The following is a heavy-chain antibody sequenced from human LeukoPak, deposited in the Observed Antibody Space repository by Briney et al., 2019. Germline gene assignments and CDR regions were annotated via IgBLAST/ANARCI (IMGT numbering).Heavy chain of an antibody. CDR3: ARDLSPYSSSWYGVSWFDP. CDR2: IYYSGST. CDR1: GGSISSSSYY. Sequence: SETLSLTCTVSGGSISSSSYYWGWIRQPPGKGLEWIGSIYYSGSTYYNPSLKSRVTISVDTSKNQFSLKLSSVTAADTAVYYCARDLSPYSSSWYGVSWFDPWGQGTLVTVSS. D-gene: IGHD6-13*01. V-gene: IGHV4-39*07. J-gene: IGHJ5*02.